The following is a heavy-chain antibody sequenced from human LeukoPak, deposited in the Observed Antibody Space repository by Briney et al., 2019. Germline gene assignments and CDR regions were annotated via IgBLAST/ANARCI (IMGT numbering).Heavy chain of an antibody. Sequence: SKTLSLTCTVSGGSISTYYWSWIRQPPGKGLEWIGHIYYSGSTNYNPSLKSRVTISVDKSKNQFSLKLSSVTAADTAVYYCARGHSYYYDSSAYYPDFDYWGQGTLVTVSS. V-gene: IGHV4-59*01. CDR3: ARGHSYYYDSSAYYPDFDY. D-gene: IGHD3-22*01. CDR2: IYYSGST. CDR1: GGSISTYY. J-gene: IGHJ4*02.